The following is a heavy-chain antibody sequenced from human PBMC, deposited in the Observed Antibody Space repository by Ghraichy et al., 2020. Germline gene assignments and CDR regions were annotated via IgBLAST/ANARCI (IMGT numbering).Heavy chain of an antibody. CDR2: VTYTGDT. Sequence: SETLSLTCAVYGGSLRAYYWSWVRQPPGKGLEWIGEVTYTGDTTYNPSLEGRVFMSVDTSESRLSLNLNSVTAADTAIYYCASLKKMVGHTWLDSWGQGTLVTVSS. CDR3: ASLKKMVGHTWLDS. CDR1: GGSLRAYY. D-gene: IGHD5-24*01. V-gene: IGHV4-34*01. J-gene: IGHJ5*01.